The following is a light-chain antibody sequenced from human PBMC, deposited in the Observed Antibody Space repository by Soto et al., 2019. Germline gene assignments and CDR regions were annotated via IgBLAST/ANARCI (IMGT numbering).Light chain of an antibody. CDR2: AAS. V-gene: IGKV1-5*01. CDR1: QSISNW. Sequence: QSPSTLSASVGDRVTITCRASQSISNWLAWYQQKPGKAPNLLIYAASSLQSGVPSRFGGSGSGTEFTLSISSLQPDDFAIYYCQEYNSYSGTFGPGTKVDIK. CDR3: QEYNSYSGT. J-gene: IGKJ1*01.